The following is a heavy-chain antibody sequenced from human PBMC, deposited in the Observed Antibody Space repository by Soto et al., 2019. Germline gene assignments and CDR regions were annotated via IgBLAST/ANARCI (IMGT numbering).Heavy chain of an antibody. CDR1: GFTVSSNY. Sequence: EVQLVETGGGLIQPGGSLRLSCAASGFTVSSNYMSWVRQAPGKGLEWVSVIYSGGSTYYADSVKGRFTISRDNSKNTLYLQMNSLRAEDTAVYYCARVGSVGATSSQPFDYWGLGTLVTVSS. D-gene: IGHD1-26*01. CDR2: IYSGGST. V-gene: IGHV3-53*02. J-gene: IGHJ4*02. CDR3: ARVGSVGATSSQPFDY.